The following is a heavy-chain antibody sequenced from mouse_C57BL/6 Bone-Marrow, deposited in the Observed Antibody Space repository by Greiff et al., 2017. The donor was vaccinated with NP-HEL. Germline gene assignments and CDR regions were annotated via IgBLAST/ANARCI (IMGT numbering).Heavy chain of an antibody. CDR1: GYAFTNYL. D-gene: IGHD1-1*01. V-gene: IGHV1-54*01. Sequence: QVQLQQSGAELVRPGTSVKVSCKASGYAFTNYLIEWVKQRPGQGLEWIGVINPGSGGTNYNEQFKGKATLTADKSSSTAYMQLSSLTSEDSAVYFCARGYYGSSGFAYWGQGTLVTVSA. CDR3: ARGYYGSSGFAY. J-gene: IGHJ3*01. CDR2: INPGSGGT.